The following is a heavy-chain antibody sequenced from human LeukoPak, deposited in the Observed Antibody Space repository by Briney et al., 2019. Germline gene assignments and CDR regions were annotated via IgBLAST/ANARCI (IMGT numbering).Heavy chain of an antibody. Sequence: SETLSLTCTVSGGSISSGSYYWNWIRQPAGKGLEWVGRIYSSGGTDFTPSLKSRGTISVNTSKNQFSLKLSSVTAADTAVYYCAREDYYDSSGYYPFDVWGQGILVTVSS. J-gene: IGHJ4*02. CDR1: GGSISSGSYY. V-gene: IGHV4-61*02. D-gene: IGHD3-22*01. CDR2: IYSSGGT. CDR3: AREDYYDSSGYYPFDV.